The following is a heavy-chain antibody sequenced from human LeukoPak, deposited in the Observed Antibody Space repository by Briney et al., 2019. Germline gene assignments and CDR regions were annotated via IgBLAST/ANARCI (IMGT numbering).Heavy chain of an antibody. J-gene: IGHJ4*02. Sequence: GGSLRLSCAASGFTFSSYAMSWVRQAPGKGLEWVSAISGSGGSTYYADSVKGRFTISRDNSKNTLYLQMSSLRAEDTAVYSCVKRGSGYSYGHYFDYWGQGTLVTVSS. CDR1: GFTFSSYA. CDR2: ISGSGGST. D-gene: IGHD5-18*01. CDR3: VKRGSGYSYGHYFDY. V-gene: IGHV3-23*01.